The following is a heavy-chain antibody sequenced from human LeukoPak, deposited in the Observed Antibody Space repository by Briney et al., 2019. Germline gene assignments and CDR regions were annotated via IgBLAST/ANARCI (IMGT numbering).Heavy chain of an antibody. CDR2: IYTSGST. CDR1: GGSISSYY. D-gene: IGHD2-8*01. V-gene: IGHV4-4*07. Sequence: SETLSLTCSVSGGSISSYYWSWIRQPAGKGREWVGRIYTSGSTNYNPSLKSRVTMSVDTSKNQFSLKLSSVTAADTAVYYCAREGCTNGVCPVYFQHWGQGTLVTVSS. CDR3: AREGCTNGVCPVYFQH. J-gene: IGHJ1*01.